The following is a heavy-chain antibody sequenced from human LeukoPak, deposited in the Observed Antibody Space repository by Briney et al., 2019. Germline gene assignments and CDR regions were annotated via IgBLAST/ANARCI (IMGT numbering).Heavy chain of an antibody. CDR3: APGSGSYRTYYYGMDV. Sequence: PSETLSLTCTVSGGSISSSSYYWGWIRQPPGKGLEWIGSIYYSGSTYYNPSLKSRVTISVDTSKNQFSLKLSSVTAADTAVYYCAPGSGSYRTYYYGMDVWGQGTTVTVSS. CDR2: IYYSGST. CDR1: GGSISSSSYY. D-gene: IGHD3-16*02. V-gene: IGHV4-39*01. J-gene: IGHJ6*02.